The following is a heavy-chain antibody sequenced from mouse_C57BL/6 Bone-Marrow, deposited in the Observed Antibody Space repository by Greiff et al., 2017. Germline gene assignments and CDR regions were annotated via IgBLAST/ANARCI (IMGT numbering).Heavy chain of an antibody. D-gene: IGHD1-1*01. V-gene: IGHV1-39*01. CDR1: GYSFTDSN. J-gene: IGHJ2*01. Sequence: EVQLQQSVPELVKPGASVKISCTASGYSFTDSNLNWVKQSNGKSLEWIGVINPNYGTTSYNQKFPGQATLTVDPSSSTAYMQLNSLTSEDSAVYYCAREGFYYGSSYGNYFDYWGQGTTLTVSS. CDR3: AREGFYYGSSYGNYFDY. CDR2: INPNYGTT.